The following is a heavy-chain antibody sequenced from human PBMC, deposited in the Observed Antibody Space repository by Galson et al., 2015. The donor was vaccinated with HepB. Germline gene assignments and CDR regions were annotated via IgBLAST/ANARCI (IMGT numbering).Heavy chain of an antibody. J-gene: IGHJ4*02. Sequence: SLRLSCAASGFTFSDYWMTWVRQIPGKGLQWVANIEEDGTEKNYVDSVRGRFTISRDNVQDSLYLQMNSLTAEDTAVYYCAIDRECSDGNCYRAFDYWGQGTLVTVSS. CDR2: IEEDGTEK. D-gene: IGHD2-15*01. CDR1: GFTFSDYW. CDR3: AIDRECSDGNCYRAFDY. V-gene: IGHV3-7*03.